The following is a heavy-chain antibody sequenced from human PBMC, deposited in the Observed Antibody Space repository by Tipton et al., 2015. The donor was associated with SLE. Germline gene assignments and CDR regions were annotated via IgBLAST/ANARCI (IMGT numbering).Heavy chain of an antibody. Sequence: TLSLTCTVSGGSISSSSYYWGWIRQPPGKGLGWIGSIYYSGSTYYNPSLKSRVTISVDTSKNQFSLKLSSVTAADTAVYYCASVLGDVWGNGTTVTVSS. CDR2: IYYSGST. V-gene: IGHV4-39*07. CDR1: GGSISSSSYY. J-gene: IGHJ6*04. CDR3: ASVLGDV.